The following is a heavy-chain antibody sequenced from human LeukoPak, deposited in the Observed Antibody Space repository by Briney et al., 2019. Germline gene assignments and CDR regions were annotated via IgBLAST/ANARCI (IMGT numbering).Heavy chain of an antibody. CDR2: ISYSGGST. V-gene: IGHV3-23*01. D-gene: IGHD6-13*01. J-gene: IGHJ4*02. CDR3: AKDRGGGAAAELDF. Sequence: HPGGSLRLSCAASGFTFTSYAMSWVRQAPGKGLEWVSTISYSGGSTYYADSVKGRFTISRDNSKNTLYLQLNSLRVEDTAIYYCAKDRGGGAAAELDFWGQGTLVAVSS. CDR1: GFTFTSYA.